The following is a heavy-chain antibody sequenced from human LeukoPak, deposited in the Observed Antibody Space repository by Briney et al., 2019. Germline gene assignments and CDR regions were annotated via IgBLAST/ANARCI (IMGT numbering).Heavy chain of an antibody. V-gene: IGHV3-74*01. CDR2: IIGDETST. CDR1: GFTLSRHW. CDR3: VRARTTVPILFDN. D-gene: IGHD4-17*01. Sequence: PRRSLRLSCAASGFTLSRHWMHLARQAAGKGLVWVLRIIGDETSTAYADNAKGRFTISRDNAKNTLHLQMNSLRADDTAVYYCVRARTTVPILFDNCGEGTLVTVSS. J-gene: IGHJ4*02.